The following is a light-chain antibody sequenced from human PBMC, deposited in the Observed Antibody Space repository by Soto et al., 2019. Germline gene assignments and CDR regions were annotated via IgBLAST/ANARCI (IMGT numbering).Light chain of an antibody. J-gene: IGKJ4*01. V-gene: IGKV2D-29*01. CDR2: EVS. Sequence: EIVMTQTPLSLSVTPGQSASISCRSSQTLLHSNGKSYLYWYLQKAGQAPQLLIYEVSKRFSGVADRFGGSGAGTDFTLKISRVEAEDVGVYYCLQSLHFPLTFGGGTKVEIK. CDR1: QTLLHSNGKSY. CDR3: LQSLHFPLT.